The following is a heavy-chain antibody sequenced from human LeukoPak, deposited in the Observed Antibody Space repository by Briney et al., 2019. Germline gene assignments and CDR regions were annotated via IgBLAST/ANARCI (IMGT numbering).Heavy chain of an antibody. CDR2: IYYSGST. CDR3: ARGSVRVGFDY. D-gene: IGHD1-26*01. CDR1: GGSISSGGYY. Sequence: SETLSLTCTVSGGSISSGGYYWSWIRQHPGKGLEWIGYIYYSGSTNYNPSLKSRVTISVDTSKNQFSLKLSSVTAADTAVYYCARGSVRVGFDYWGQGTLVTVPS. J-gene: IGHJ4*02. V-gene: IGHV4-61*08.